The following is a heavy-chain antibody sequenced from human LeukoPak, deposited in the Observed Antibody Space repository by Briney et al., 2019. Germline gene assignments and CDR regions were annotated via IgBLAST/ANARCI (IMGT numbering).Heavy chain of an antibody. D-gene: IGHD3-22*01. V-gene: IGHV3-30*01. Sequence: PGRSLRLSCAASGFTFSSYAMHWVRQAPGKGLEWVAVISYDGSNKYYADSVKGRFTISRDNSKNTLYLQMNSLRAEDTAVYYCARGSNSDDSSDFDHWGQGTLVTVSS. CDR1: GFTFSSYA. CDR2: ISYDGSNK. CDR3: ARGSNSDDSSDFDH. J-gene: IGHJ4*02.